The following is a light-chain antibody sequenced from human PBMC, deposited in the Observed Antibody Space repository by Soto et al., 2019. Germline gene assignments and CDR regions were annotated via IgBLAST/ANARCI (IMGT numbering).Light chain of an antibody. Sequence: QSVLTQPRSVSGSPGQSVTISCTGTSSDVGGYNYVSWYQQHPGKAPKLMIYDVSKRPSGVPDRFSGSKSGNTASLTISGRQAEDEADYYCCSYAGSSPSYVFGTGTKVTVL. CDR3: CSYAGSSPSYV. CDR2: DVS. J-gene: IGLJ1*01. V-gene: IGLV2-11*01. CDR1: SSDVGGYNY.